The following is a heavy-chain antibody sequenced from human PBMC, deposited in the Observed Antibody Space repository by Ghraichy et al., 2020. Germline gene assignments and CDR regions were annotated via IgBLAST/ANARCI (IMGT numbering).Heavy chain of an antibody. V-gene: IGHV4-34*01. D-gene: IGHD6-13*01. CDR3: ARGHSSSWYVDY. J-gene: IGHJ4*02. Sequence: SETLSLTCAVYGGSFSGYYWSWIRQPPGKGLEWIGEINHSGSTNCNPSLKSRVTISVDTSKNQFSLKLSSVTAADTAVYYCARGHSSSWYVDYWGQGTLVTVSS. CDR2: INHSGST. CDR1: GGSFSGYY.